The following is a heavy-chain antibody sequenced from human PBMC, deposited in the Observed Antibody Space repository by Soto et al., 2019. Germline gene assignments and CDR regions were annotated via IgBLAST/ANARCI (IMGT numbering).Heavy chain of an antibody. Sequence: PSDTLSLTCTVSGGSISSYYWSWIRQPPGKALEWIGYIYYSGSTNYNPSLQSRVTISVDTSKNQFSLKLSSVTAADTAVYYCARARWEQTNWFDAWGQGTLVTVSS. J-gene: IGHJ5*02. V-gene: IGHV4-59*01. CDR2: IYYSGST. CDR1: GGSISSYY. D-gene: IGHD1-26*01. CDR3: ARARWEQTNWFDA.